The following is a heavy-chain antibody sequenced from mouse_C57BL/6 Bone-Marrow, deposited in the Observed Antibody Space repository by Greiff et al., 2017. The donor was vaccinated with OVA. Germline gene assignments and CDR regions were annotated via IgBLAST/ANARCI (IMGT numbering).Heavy chain of an antibody. CDR2: ISYDGSN. D-gene: IGHD1-1*01. Sequence: ESGPGLVKPSQSLSLTCSVTGYSITSGYYWNWIRQFPGNKLEWMGYISYDGSNNYNPSLKNRISITRDTSKNQFFLKLNSVTTEDTATYYCADYGRDVWGTGTTVTVSS. CDR3: ADYGRDV. V-gene: IGHV3-6*01. J-gene: IGHJ1*03. CDR1: GYSITSGYY.